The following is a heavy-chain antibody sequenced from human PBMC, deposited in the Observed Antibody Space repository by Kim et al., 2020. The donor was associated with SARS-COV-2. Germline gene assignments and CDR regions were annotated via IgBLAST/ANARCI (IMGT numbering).Heavy chain of an antibody. Sequence: SVKVSCKASGGTFSSYAISWVRQAPGQGLEWMGGIIPIFGTANYAQKFQGRVTITADESTSTAYMELSSLRSEDTAVYYCARDLLTVGNWFDPWGQGTLVTVSS. CDR3: ARDLLTVGNWFDP. CDR2: IIPIFGTA. J-gene: IGHJ5*02. D-gene: IGHD3-22*01. V-gene: IGHV1-69*13. CDR1: GGTFSSYA.